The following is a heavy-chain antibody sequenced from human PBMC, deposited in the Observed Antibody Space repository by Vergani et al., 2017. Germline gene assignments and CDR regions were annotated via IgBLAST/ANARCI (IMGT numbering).Heavy chain of an antibody. D-gene: IGHD1-7*01. V-gene: IGHV1-18*04. CDR1: GYTFTTYG. CDR2: ISAYNGNT. CDR3: ARAEGFNWNLNYYGLDV. Sequence: QVQLVQSGAEVKKPGASVKVSCKASGYTFTTYGIGWVRQAPGQGLEWMGWISAYNGNTNYPQKLQGRVTMTTDPSTSTTYMELRSLRSDDTAVYYCARAEGFNWNLNYYGLDVWGQGTTVTVSS. J-gene: IGHJ6*02.